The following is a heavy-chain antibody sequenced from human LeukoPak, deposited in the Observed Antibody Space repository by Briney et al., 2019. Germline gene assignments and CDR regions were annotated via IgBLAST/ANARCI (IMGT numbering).Heavy chain of an antibody. D-gene: IGHD6-19*01. CDR2: ISYDGSNK. Sequence: SGGSLRLSCAASGFTFSSYAMHWVRQAPGKGLEWVAVISYDGSNKYYADSVKGRFTISRDNSKNTLYLQMNSLRAEDTAVYYCASPTGWLVRVIDAFDIWGQGTMVTVSS. J-gene: IGHJ3*02. V-gene: IGHV3-30-3*01. CDR1: GFTFSSYA. CDR3: ASPTGWLVRVIDAFDI.